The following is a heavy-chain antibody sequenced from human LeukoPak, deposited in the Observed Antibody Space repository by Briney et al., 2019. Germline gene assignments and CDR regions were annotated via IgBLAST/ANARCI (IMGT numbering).Heavy chain of an antibody. CDR2: IYSGGST. Sequence: GALRLSCAASGFTVSSNYMSWVRQAPGKGLEWVSVIYSGGSTFYADSVKGRFSISRDNSKNTLYLQMDSLRAEDTAVYYCAAPEPYYYGSSGYYYYYYYGMDVWGQGTTVTVSS. CDR3: AAPEPYYYGSSGYYYYYYYGMDV. J-gene: IGHJ6*02. CDR1: GFTVSSNY. D-gene: IGHD3-22*01. V-gene: IGHV3-66*01.